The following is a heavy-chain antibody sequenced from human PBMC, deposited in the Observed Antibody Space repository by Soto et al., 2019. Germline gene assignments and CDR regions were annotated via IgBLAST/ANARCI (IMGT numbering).Heavy chain of an antibody. J-gene: IGHJ5*02. D-gene: IGHD2-2*01. CDR2: ISAYTDDP. V-gene: IGHV1-18*01. CDR1: GNTFTNFG. Sequence: QGQLVQSGAEVKKPGASVKVSCKASGNTFTNFGVTWVRQAPGQGLAWMGWISAYTDDPNYAQKFQGRFTMPIYTSTSTSYLALMILASDDAAVYYCAIVIPGADAWLDPWGKGNLVTVSS. CDR3: AIVIPGADAWLDP.